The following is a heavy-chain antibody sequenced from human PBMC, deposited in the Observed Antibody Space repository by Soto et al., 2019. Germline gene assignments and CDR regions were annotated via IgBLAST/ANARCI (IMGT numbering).Heavy chain of an antibody. D-gene: IGHD3-22*01. CDR1: GFTFSNYA. V-gene: IGHV3-23*01. J-gene: IGHJ4*02. CDR2: ISGSGGSP. CDR3: AKKYYDSSGYCDY. Sequence: SLRLSCVASGFTFSNYAMSWVRQAPGKGLEWVSVISGSGGSPNYADSVKGRFTISRDNSKNTLYLQMNSLRAEDTAVYYCAKKYYDSSGYCDYCGQGTLVTVSS.